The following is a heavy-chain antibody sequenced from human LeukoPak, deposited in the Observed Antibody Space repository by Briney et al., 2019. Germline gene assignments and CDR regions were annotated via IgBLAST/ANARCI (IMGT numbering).Heavy chain of an antibody. Sequence: GGSLRLSYAASGFTFSSYSMNWVRQAPGKGLEWVSSISSSSSYIYYADSVKGRFTISRDNAKNSLYLQMNSLRAEDTAVYYCARVGSGLDAFDIWGQGTMVTVSS. CDR1: GFTFSSYS. CDR2: ISSSSSYI. V-gene: IGHV3-21*01. J-gene: IGHJ3*02. CDR3: ARVGSGLDAFDI. D-gene: IGHD6-19*01.